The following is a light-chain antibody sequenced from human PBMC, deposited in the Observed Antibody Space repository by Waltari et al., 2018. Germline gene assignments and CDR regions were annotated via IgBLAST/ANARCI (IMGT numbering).Light chain of an antibody. CDR3: AAWDDSLSAWV. Sequence: QSVLTQPPSASGTPGQRVTISCSGSRSNIGNNNVYWYQQLPGTAPKLVIYRNNQRASGVPDRFSGSKSGTSVSLAFSGLRSEDEADDYCAAWDDSLSAWVFGGGTKLTVL. V-gene: IGLV1-47*01. CDR1: RSNIGNNN. CDR2: RNN. J-gene: IGLJ3*02.